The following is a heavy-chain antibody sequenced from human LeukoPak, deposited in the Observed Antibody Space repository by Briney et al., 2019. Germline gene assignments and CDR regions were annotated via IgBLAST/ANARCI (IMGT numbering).Heavy chain of an antibody. D-gene: IGHD3-22*01. V-gene: IGHV3-15*01. CDR1: GFSFSNVW. Sequence: GGSLRLSCAASGFSFSNVWMNWVRQAPGKGLEWVGHIKRKTDGGTADYAAPVKGRFTISRDDSKNTVNLQMNSLKTEDTAVYYCITDENYYDSSGYHYRDYWGQGTLVTVSS. J-gene: IGHJ4*02. CDR3: ITDENYYDSSGYHYRDY. CDR2: IKRKTDGGTA.